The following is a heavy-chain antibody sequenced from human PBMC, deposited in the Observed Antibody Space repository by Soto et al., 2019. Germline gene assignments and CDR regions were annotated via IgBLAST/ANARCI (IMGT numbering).Heavy chain of an antibody. CDR2: INPSGGST. CDR3: ARGPRITIFGVLPDPHDPDP. Sequence: QVQLVQSGAEVKKPGASVKVSCKASGYTFTSYYMHWVRQAPGQGLEWMGIINPSGGSTSYAQKCQGRVTMTRDTSTSTVYMELSSLRSEDTAVYYCARGPRITIFGVLPDPHDPDPWGQGTLVTVSS. CDR1: GYTFTSYY. D-gene: IGHD3-3*01. V-gene: IGHV1-46*01. J-gene: IGHJ5*02.